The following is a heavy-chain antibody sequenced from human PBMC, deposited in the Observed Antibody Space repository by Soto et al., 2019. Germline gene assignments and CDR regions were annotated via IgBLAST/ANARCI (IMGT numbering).Heavy chain of an antibody. CDR2: ITPNNGYT. CDR1: GYSFSTYA. J-gene: IGHJ5*02. V-gene: IGHV1-18*01. CDR3: ATSYDSGFDP. Sequence: QLQLMQSGGEAKNPGASVKVSCEASGYSFSTYAISWLRQAPGQGLEWMGLITPNNGYTNYAQQFQGRLILTTDIPSSTAYMELTSLRYDDTAMYYCATSYDSGFDPWGQGTLVSVS. D-gene: IGHD3-3*01.